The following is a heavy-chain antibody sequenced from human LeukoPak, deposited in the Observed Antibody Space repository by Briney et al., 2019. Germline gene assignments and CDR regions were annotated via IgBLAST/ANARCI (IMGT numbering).Heavy chain of an antibody. J-gene: IGHJ6*02. CDR2: MNPNSGNT. CDR1: GYTFTSYD. Sequence: ASVKVSCKASGYTFTSYDINWVRQATGQGLEGMGWMNPNSGNTGYAQKFQGRVTMTRNTSISTAYMELSSLRSEDTAVYYCARAATMVRGVIRYYYYGMDVWGQGTTVTVSS. D-gene: IGHD3-10*01. V-gene: IGHV1-8*01. CDR3: ARAATMVRGVIRYYYYGMDV.